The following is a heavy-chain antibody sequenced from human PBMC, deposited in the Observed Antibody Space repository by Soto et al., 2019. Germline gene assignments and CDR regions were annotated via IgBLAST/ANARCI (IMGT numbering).Heavy chain of an antibody. Sequence: EVQLVESGGGLVQPGRSLRLSCAASGFTFDDYAMHWVRQAPGKGLEWVSGISWNSGSIGYADSVKGRFTISRDNAKNSLYLQMNSLRAEDTALYYWAKDRAVAGLYGMDVWGQGTTVTVSS. V-gene: IGHV3-9*01. D-gene: IGHD6-19*01. CDR1: GFTFDDYA. J-gene: IGHJ6*02. CDR2: ISWNSGSI. CDR3: AKDRAVAGLYGMDV.